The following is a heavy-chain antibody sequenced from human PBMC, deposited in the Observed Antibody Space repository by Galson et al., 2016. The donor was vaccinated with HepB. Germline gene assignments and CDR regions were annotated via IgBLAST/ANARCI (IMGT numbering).Heavy chain of an antibody. Sequence: SLRLSCAASGFTFSNYGMNWVRQAPGKGLEWVSSISPTSSYIYYADSVKGRFTISRDNAKNSLYLEMNSLRAGDTAVYYCARGEGRGGGYYNGMDVWGQGTTVTVSS. V-gene: IGHV3-21*01. D-gene: IGHD3-10*01. CDR2: ISPTSSYI. CDR1: GFTFSNYG. CDR3: ARGEGRGGGYYNGMDV. J-gene: IGHJ6*02.